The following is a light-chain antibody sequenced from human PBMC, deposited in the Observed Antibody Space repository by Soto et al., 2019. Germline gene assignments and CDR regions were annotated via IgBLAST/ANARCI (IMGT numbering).Light chain of an antibody. V-gene: IGKV3-11*01. CDR3: QQRSNWLLT. CDR1: QSVSSY. J-gene: IGKJ3*01. CDR2: DAS. Sequence: EIVLTQSPATLSLSPGERATLSCRASQSVSSYLAWYQQKPGQAPRLLIYDASNRATGIPARFSGSGSGTDFTLTISSLEPEDFAVYYCQQRSNWLLTXGPGTKVDIK.